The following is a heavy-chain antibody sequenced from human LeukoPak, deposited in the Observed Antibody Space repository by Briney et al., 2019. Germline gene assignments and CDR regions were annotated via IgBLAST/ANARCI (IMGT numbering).Heavy chain of an antibody. J-gene: IGHJ4*02. CDR2: IYYSGST. D-gene: IGHD3-16*01. CDR1: GGSISSSSYY. V-gene: IGHV4-39*01. CDR3: ARRGLSPPIDY. Sequence: PSETLSLTCTVSGGSISSSSYYWGWIRQPPRKGLEWIGSIYYSGSTYYNPSLKSRVTISVDTSKNQFSLKLSSVTAADTAVYYCARRGLSPPIDYWGQGTLLTVSS.